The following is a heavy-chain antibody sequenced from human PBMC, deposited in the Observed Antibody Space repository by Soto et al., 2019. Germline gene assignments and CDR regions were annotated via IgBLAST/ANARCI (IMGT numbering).Heavy chain of an antibody. CDR2: IIPIFGTA. Sequence: GASVKVSCKASGGTFSSYAISWVRQAPGQGLEWMGGIIPIFGTANYAQKFQGRVTITADESTSTAYMELSSLRSEDTAVYYCASISYPIGGYYYGMDVWGQGTTVTVSS. CDR3: ASISYPIGGYYYGMDV. D-gene: IGHD1-26*01. CDR1: GGTFSSYA. V-gene: IGHV1-69*13. J-gene: IGHJ6*02.